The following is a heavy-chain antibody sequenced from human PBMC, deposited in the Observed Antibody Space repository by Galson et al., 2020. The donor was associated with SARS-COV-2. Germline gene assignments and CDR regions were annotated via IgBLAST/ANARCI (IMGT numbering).Heavy chain of an antibody. J-gene: IGHJ6*02. Sequence: RQDGSVKVSCKASGYTFTSYAMHWVRQAPGQRLEWMGWINAGNGNIKYSQKFQGRVTITRDTFATTAYMELSSLRSEDTAVYYCARVAGIPYYYHYGMDVWGQGTTVTVSS. V-gene: IGHV1-3*01. CDR2: INAGNGNI. D-gene: IGHD6-19*01. CDR1: GYTFTSYA. CDR3: ARVAGIPYYYHYGMDV.